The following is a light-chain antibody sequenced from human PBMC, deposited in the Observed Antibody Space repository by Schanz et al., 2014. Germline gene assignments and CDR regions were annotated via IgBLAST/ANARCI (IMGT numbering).Light chain of an antibody. CDR1: SSDVGGYKY. Sequence: QSVLTQPPSASGSPGQSITISCTGTSSDVGGYKYVSWYQQHPGKAPKLMIYEVSKRPSGVPDRFSGSKSGNTASLTVSGLQAEDEADYYCSSYTSSSTKVFGGGTKLTVL. CDR2: EVS. J-gene: IGLJ3*02. V-gene: IGLV2-8*01. CDR3: SSYTSSSTKV.